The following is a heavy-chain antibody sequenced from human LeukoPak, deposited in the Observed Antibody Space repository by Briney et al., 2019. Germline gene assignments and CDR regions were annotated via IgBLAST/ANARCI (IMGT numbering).Heavy chain of an antibody. V-gene: IGHV3-7*01. CDR1: GFTFSSYW. Sequence: GGSLRLSCAASGFTFSSYWMSWVRQAPGKGLEWVANIKQDGSEKYYVDSVKGRFTISRDNAKNSLYLQMNSLRAEDTAVHYCAITLAPGYYYYMDVWGKGTTVTVPS. CDR3: AITLAPGYYYYMDV. J-gene: IGHJ6*03. CDR2: IKQDGSEK. D-gene: IGHD2-15*01.